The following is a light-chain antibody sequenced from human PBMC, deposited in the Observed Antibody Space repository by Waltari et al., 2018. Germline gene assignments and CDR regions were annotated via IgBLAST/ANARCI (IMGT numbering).Light chain of an antibody. J-gene: IGKJ1*01. CDR1: QSITSF. CDR3: QQSYTTPWT. V-gene: IGKV1-39*01. CDR2: AAS. Sequence: DIQMTQSPSSLSASVGDRVTITCRASQSITSFLNWYHHKPGKAPKLLIYAASSLPSGVPSRFSGSGSGTDFTLTISNLQPEDFATYYFQQSYTTPWTFGQGTKVEIK.